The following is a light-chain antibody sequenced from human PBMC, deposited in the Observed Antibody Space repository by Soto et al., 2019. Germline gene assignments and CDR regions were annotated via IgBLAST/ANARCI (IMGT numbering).Light chain of an antibody. CDR1: QGISHY. J-gene: IGKJ2*01. V-gene: IGKV1-17*03. Sequence: DIQMTQSPSAMSASLGYRVTFTCRSSQGISHYLAWFQQKPGEAPKRLIFDASTLQSGVPSRFSGSGSATEFTLTINNLQHEDLATYYCLQYNTYPYIFGQGTKVDIK. CDR2: DAS. CDR3: LQYNTYPYI.